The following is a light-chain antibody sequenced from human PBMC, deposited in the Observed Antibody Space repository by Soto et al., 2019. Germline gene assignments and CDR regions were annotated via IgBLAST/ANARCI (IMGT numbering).Light chain of an antibody. Sequence: QSVLTQTPSASATPGQRVTISCSGSSSNIGSNTVNWYQQLPGAAPKLLIHSNNERPSGVPDRFSGSKSTTSASLAISGLQSEDEADYFCAAWDDSLNGVLFGGGTKVTVL. CDR1: SSNIGSNT. V-gene: IGLV1-44*01. J-gene: IGLJ2*01. CDR2: SNN. CDR3: AAWDDSLNGVL.